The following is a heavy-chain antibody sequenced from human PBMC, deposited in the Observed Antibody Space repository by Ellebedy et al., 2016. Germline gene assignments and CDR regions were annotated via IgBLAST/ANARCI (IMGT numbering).Heavy chain of an antibody. CDR3: ASSYSSSWWSCFDY. V-gene: IGHV4-31*03. Sequence: SETLSLTCTVSGGSISSGGYYWSWIRQHPGKGLEWIGYIYYSGSTYYNPSLKSRVTISVDTSKNQFSLKLSSVTAADTAVYYCASSYSSSWWSCFDYWGQGTLVTVSS. CDR2: IYYSGST. D-gene: IGHD6-13*01. CDR1: GGSISSGGYY. J-gene: IGHJ4*02.